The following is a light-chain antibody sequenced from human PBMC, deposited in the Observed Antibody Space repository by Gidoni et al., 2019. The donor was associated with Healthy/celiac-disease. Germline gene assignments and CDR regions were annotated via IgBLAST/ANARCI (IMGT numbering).Light chain of an antibody. Sequence: EIVLTQSPATLSLSPGERATLSCRASQSVSSYLAGYQQKPGQAPRLLIYDASNRATGIPARFSGSGSGTDFTLTISSLEPEDFAVYYCQQRSNWPLTFGPGTKVDIK. J-gene: IGKJ3*01. CDR3: QQRSNWPLT. V-gene: IGKV3-11*01. CDR2: DAS. CDR1: QSVSSY.